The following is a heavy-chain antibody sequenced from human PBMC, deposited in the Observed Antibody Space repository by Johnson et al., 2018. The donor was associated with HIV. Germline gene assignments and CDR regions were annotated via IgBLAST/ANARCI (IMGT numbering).Heavy chain of an antibody. Sequence: QVQLVESGGGLVQPDRSLKLSCAASGFTFSSYGMHWVRQAPGKGLEWVAVISYDGSNKYYADSVKGRFTISRDNSKTTLYLQMNSLRAEDTALYYCAKWQGSSGAFDIWGQGTMVTVSS. CDR3: AKWQGSSGAFDI. CDR1: GFTFSSYG. J-gene: IGHJ3*02. V-gene: IGHV3-30*18. D-gene: IGHD2-15*01. CDR2: ISYDGSNK.